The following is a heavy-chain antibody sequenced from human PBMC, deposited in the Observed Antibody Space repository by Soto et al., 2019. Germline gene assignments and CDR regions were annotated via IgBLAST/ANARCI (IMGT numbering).Heavy chain of an antibody. CDR2: ISAYNGAT. CDR1: GYTFTNFG. Sequence: QVQLIQSGAELKKPGASVKVSCETSGYTFTNFGVSWVRQAPGQGPEWMGWISAYNGATEYAQKVQGRITITTNTSTSTAYMELRSLTSDDTAVYYCAQDVGGSSGYGIDYWGQGTLVTVSA. CDR3: AQDVGGSSGYGIDY. J-gene: IGHJ4*02. D-gene: IGHD5-12*01. V-gene: IGHV1-18*01.